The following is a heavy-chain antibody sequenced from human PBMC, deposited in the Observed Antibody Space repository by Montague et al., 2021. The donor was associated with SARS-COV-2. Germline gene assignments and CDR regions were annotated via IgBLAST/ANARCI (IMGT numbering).Heavy chain of an antibody. D-gene: IGHD2-2*01. CDR1: GFTFSDYY. CDR2: ISSTSRYT. CDR3: ARGVPPVY. V-gene: IGHV3-11*05. J-gene: IGHJ4*02. Sequence: SLRLSCAASGFTFSDYYMSWIRQAPGEGLEWVSYISSTSRYTNYADSVKGRFTVSRDNAKSSLYLHMNSLRPEDTAVYYCARGVPPVYWGQGTLVTVSS.